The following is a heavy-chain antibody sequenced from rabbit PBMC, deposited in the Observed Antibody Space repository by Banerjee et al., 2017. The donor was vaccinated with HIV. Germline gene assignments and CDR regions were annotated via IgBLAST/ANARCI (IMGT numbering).Heavy chain of an antibody. D-gene: IGHD7-1*01. J-gene: IGHJ4*01. CDR1: GFSFSSSYW. CDR3: ARGDGAYAGYDGL. CDR2: IYAGSSGST. Sequence: QSLEESGGDLVKPGASLTLTCTASGFSFSSSYWICWVRQAPGKGLEWIACIYAGSSGSTWYASWVNGRFTISRSTSLNTVDLQMTSLTAADTATYFCARGDGAYAGYDGLWGPGTLVTVS. V-gene: IGHV1S40*01.